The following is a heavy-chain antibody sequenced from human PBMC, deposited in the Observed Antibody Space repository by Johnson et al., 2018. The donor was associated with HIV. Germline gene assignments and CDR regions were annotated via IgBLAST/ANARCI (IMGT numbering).Heavy chain of an antibody. Sequence: VQLVESGGGVVQPGRSLRLSCAASGFTFSSYCMTWVRQAPGKGLEWGAIIYQDGSEKYYLDSVKGRFTISRENAKNSLYLQMNSLRAEDTAVYYCAKVGATVVTPRGEAFDIWGQGAMVTVSS. CDR3: AKVGATVVTPRGEAFDI. D-gene: IGHD4-23*01. CDR2: IYQDGSEK. J-gene: IGHJ3*02. CDR1: GFTFSSYC. V-gene: IGHV3-7*01.